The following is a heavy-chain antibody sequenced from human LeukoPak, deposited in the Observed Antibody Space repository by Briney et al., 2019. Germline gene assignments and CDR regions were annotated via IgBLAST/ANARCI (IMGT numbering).Heavy chain of an antibody. D-gene: IGHD3-10*01. J-gene: IGHJ4*02. CDR2: IYYSGST. V-gene: IGHV4-59*01. CDR1: GGSISSYH. CDR3: ARGRKVQYYYGSGSYCWDY. Sequence: SETLSLTCTVSGGSISSYHWSWIRQPPGKGLECIGYIYYSGSTNYNPSLKSRVTISVDTSKNQFSLKLSSVTAADTAVYYCARGRKVQYYYGSGSYCWDYWGQGTLVTVSS.